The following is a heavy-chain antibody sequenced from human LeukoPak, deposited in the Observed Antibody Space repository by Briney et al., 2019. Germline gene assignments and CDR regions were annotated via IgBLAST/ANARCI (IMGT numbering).Heavy chain of an antibody. CDR1: GGTFSSYA. J-gene: IGHJ3*02. CDR2: IIPIFGTA. CDR3: AGLGVVWGAFDI. Sequence: SVKVSCKASGGTFSSYAISWVRQAPGQGLEWMGGIIPIFGTANYAQKFQGRVTITADESTSTAYMELSSLRSEDMAVYYCAGLGVVWGAFDIWGQGTMVTVSS. V-gene: IGHV1-69*13. D-gene: IGHD3-3*01.